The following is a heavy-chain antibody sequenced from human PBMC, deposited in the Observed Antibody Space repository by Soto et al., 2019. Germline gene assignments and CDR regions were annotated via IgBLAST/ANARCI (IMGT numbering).Heavy chain of an antibody. CDR2: IIPIFGIA. Sequence: QVQLVQSGAEVKKPGSSVKVSCKASGGTLSSYAISWARQAPGQGLEWMGGIIPIFGIANYAQKFQGRVTLTADESARTAYMEPTSLRSEETGVYYCAGTPVCSGTRCPTDSYYYYGMDARCQGTTVSVTS. V-gene: IGHV1-69*01. CDR3: AGTPVCSGTRCPTDSYYYYGMDA. D-gene: IGHD2-2*01. CDR1: GGTLSSYA. J-gene: IGHJ6*01.